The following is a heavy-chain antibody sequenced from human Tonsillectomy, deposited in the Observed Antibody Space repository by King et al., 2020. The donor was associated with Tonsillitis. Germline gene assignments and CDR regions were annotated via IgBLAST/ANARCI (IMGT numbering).Heavy chain of an antibody. CDR1: GFTFSSYS. CDR2: ISSSSSFI. CDR3: ARDNDYGNNPYYYYYYYMDV. J-gene: IGHJ6*03. V-gene: IGHV3-21*01. D-gene: IGHD4-17*01. Sequence: VQLVESGGGLVKPGGSLRLSCAASGFTFSSYSMNWVRQAPGKGLEWVSSISSSSSFIYYADSVKGRFTISRDNAKNSLYLQMNRLRAEDTAVYYCARDNDYGNNPYYYYYYYMDVWGKGTPVTVSS.